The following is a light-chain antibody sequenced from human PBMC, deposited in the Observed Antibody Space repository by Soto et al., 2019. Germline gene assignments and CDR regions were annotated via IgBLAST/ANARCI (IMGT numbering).Light chain of an antibody. CDR3: QQYHSYSYT. CDR2: KAS. CDR1: QSISSW. V-gene: IGKV1-5*03. Sequence: DIQMTQSPSTLSASVGDRVTITCRASQSISSWLAWYQQKPGKAPNLLIYKASSLESGVPSRFIGSGSGTEFTLTISSLQPDDFATYYCQQYHSYSYTFGQGTKLEIK. J-gene: IGKJ2*01.